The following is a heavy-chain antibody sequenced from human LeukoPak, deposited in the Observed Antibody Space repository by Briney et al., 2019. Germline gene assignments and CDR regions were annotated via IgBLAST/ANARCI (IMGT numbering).Heavy chain of an antibody. J-gene: IGHJ1*01. CDR3: ARASVVGATFQH. Sequence: VASVTVSCKASGYTFTGYYMHWVRQAPGQGLEWMGWINPNSGGTNYAQKFQGRVTMTRDTSISTAYMELSRLRSDDTAVYYCARASVVGATFQHWGQGTLVTVSS. D-gene: IGHD1-26*01. CDR2: INPNSGGT. CDR1: GYTFTGYY. V-gene: IGHV1-2*02.